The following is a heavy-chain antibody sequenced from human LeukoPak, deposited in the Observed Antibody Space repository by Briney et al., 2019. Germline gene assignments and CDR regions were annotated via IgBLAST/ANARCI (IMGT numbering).Heavy chain of an antibody. CDR3: ARDLASSSGWEFDY. CDR2: IHGGGST. V-gene: IGHV3-53*01. D-gene: IGHD6-19*01. Sequence: PGGSLRLSCAASGFTVSSNYMNWVRQTPGKGLEWVSLIHGGGSTYYADSVKGRFTISRDNSKNTLYLQMNSLRAEDTAVYYCARDLASSSGWEFDYWGQGTLVTVSS. CDR1: GFTVSSNY. J-gene: IGHJ4*02.